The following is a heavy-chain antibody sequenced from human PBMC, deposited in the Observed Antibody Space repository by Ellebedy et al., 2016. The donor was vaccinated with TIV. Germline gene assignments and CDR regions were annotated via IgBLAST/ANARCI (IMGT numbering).Heavy chain of an antibody. V-gene: IGHV3-74*01. D-gene: IGHD3-22*01. J-gene: IGHJ5*02. CDR2: INTDGSRT. CDR1: GFTFSNYW. Sequence: GESLKISCAASGFTFSNYWMHWVRQGPGKGLVWVSYINTDGSRTSYADSVKGRFTISRDNAKKTLYLQVNSLRSEDTAVYYCARGGDESSGSYYGGWFDPWGQGTLVTVSS. CDR3: ARGGDESSGSYYGGWFDP.